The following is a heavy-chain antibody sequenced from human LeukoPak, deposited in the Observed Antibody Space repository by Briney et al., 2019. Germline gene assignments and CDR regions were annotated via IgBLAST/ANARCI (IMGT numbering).Heavy chain of an antibody. J-gene: IGHJ5*02. CDR1: GGSISSYY. Sequence: SETLSLTCTVSGGSISSYYWSWIRQPAGKGLEWIGRIYTSGSTNYNPSLKSRVTMSADTSKNQFSLKLSSVTAADTAVYYCARDLSQFGAPPGHIWFDPWGQGTLVTVSS. V-gene: IGHV4-4*07. D-gene: IGHD3-10*01. CDR3: ARDLSQFGAPPGHIWFDP. CDR2: IYTSGST.